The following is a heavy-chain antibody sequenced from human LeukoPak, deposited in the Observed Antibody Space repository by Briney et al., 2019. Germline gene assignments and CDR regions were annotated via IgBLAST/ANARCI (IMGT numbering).Heavy chain of an antibody. V-gene: IGHV1-46*01. CDR3: ASGGYSYGYPLGY. J-gene: IGHJ4*02. CDR1: GYTFTSYY. D-gene: IGHD5-18*01. CDR2: INPSGGST. Sequence: GASVKVSCKASGYTFTSYYMHWVRQAPGEGLEWMGIINPSGGSTSYAQKFQGRVTMTRDMSTSTVYMELSSLRSEDTAVYYCASGGYSYGYPLGYWGQGTLVTVSS.